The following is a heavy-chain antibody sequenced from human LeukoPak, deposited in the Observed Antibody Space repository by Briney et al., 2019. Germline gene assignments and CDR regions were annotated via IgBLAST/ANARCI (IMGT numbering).Heavy chain of an antibody. V-gene: IGHV4-34*01. J-gene: IGHJ4*02. CDR3: AVRYHDFWSGYYSYYFDN. Sequence: PSETLSLTCAVHGRSFSGYYWSWIRQPPGKGLEWIGEINDSGSTNYNPSLKSRVTISVDTSKNQFSLKLGSVTAADTAVYYCAVRYHDFWSGYYSYYFDNWGQGTLVTVSS. CDR1: GRSFSGYY. D-gene: IGHD3-3*01. CDR2: INDSGST.